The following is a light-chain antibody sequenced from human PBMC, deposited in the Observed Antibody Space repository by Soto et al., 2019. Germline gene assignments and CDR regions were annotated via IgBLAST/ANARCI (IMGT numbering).Light chain of an antibody. V-gene: IGLV2-14*01. CDR1: SSDVGFYNY. CDR3: TSYTTSSTWV. Sequence: QSALTQPASVSGSPGQSMTISCSGTSSDVGFYNYVSWFQQYPGKAPKLMIFEVTNRPSGVSDRFSGSKSDNTASLTISGLQADDEADYFCTSYTTSSTWVFGGGTQLTVL. CDR2: EVT. J-gene: IGLJ3*02.